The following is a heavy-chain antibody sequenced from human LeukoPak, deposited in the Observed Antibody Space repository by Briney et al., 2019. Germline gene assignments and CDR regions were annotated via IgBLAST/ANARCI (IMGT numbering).Heavy chain of an antibody. CDR1: GFTVSSDF. V-gene: IGHV3-53*01. Sequence: GSLRLSCAASGFTVSSDFMIWVRQAPGKGLEWVSTIYRNGNTHYADSVKGRFTISRDTSKNTLYLQMNSLRAEDTAVYYCANRGFWGQGALVTVSS. CDR3: ANRGF. J-gene: IGHJ1*01. CDR2: IYRNGNT.